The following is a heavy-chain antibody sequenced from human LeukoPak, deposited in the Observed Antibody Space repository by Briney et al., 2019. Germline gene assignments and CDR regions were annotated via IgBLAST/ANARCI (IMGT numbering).Heavy chain of an antibody. D-gene: IGHD4-11*01. Sequence: GGSLRLSCAASGFTFSSYSMNWVRQAPGKWLEWVSYISSSSSTIYYADSVKGRFTISRDNAKNPLYLQMNSLRAEDTAVYYCARVGYTVPDYWGQGTLVTVSS. CDR1: GFTFSSYS. CDR3: ARVGYTVPDY. CDR2: ISSSSSTI. V-gene: IGHV3-48*01. J-gene: IGHJ4*02.